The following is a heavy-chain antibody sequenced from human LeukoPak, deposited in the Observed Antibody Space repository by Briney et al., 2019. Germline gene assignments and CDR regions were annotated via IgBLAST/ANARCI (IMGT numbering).Heavy chain of an antibody. Sequence: SETLSLTCTVSGGSISTYYWSWIRQPAGKGLEWIGRIYTSGSTNYNPSLKSRVTMSVDTSKNQFSLKLSSVTAADTAVYYCVRVIGAPNYYYYMDVWGKGTTVTVSS. D-gene: IGHD3-22*01. CDR2: IYTSGST. V-gene: IGHV4-4*07. CDR3: VRVIGAPNYYYYMDV. CDR1: GGSISTYY. J-gene: IGHJ6*03.